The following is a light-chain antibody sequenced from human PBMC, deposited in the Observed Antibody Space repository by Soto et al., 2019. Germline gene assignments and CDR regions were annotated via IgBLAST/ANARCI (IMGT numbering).Light chain of an antibody. J-gene: IGLJ2*01. CDR2: DNN. CDR3: GTWDSRLRVVV. V-gene: IGLV1-51*01. CDR1: SSNIGNNY. Sequence: SVLTQPPSVSAAPRQKVAISCSGSSSNIGNNYVSWYHRVPGSAPKLLIYDNNERPSGIPDRFSGSKAGTSATLDITGLQTGDEGDDYCGTWDSRLRVVVFGGGTKVTVL.